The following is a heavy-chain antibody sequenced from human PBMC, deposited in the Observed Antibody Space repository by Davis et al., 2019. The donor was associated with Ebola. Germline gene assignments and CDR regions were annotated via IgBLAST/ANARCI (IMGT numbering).Heavy chain of an antibody. CDR1: GYTFTSYY. J-gene: IGHJ4*02. Sequence: ASVKVSCKASGYTFTSYYMHWVRQAPGQGLEWMGIINPSGGSTSYAQKFQGRVTMTRDTSTSTVYMELSSLRSEDTAVYYCARSQHRYIAMAGLDYWGKGTLVTVPS. V-gene: IGHV1-46*01. D-gene: IGHD6-19*01. CDR2: INPSGGST. CDR3: ARSQHRYIAMAGLDY.